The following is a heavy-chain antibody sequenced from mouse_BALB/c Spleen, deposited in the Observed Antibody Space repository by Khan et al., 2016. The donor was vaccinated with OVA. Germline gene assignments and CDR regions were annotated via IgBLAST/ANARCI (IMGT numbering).Heavy chain of an antibody. CDR3: ARDAGRY. V-gene: IGHV1-18*01. CDR2: INPKNGGT. Sequence: VQLQQSGPELVKPGASVKISCKTSGYTFPEYIVHWVKQSLGKSLDWIGVINPKNGGTAYNQKFKGKATLTVDKSSSTAYMEFRSLTSDDSAVYYCARDAGRYWGQGTSVTVAS. D-gene: IGHD3-3*01. CDR1: GYTFPEYI. J-gene: IGHJ4*01.